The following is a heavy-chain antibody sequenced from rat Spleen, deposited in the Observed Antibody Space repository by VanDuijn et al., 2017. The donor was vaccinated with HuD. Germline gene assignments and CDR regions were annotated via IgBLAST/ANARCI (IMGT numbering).Heavy chain of an antibody. Sequence: EVQLVESGGGLVQPGRSLKLSCAASGFTFSNYGMAWVRQAPTKGLEWVATISYDGSSTYYRDSVKGRFTISRDNAKSTLYLQMDSLRSEDTATYYCAFGRHWYFDFWGPGTMVTVSS. CDR3: AFGRHWYFDF. D-gene: IGHD4-6*01. CDR2: ISYDGSST. J-gene: IGHJ1*01. CDR1: GFTFSNYG. V-gene: IGHV5-29*01.